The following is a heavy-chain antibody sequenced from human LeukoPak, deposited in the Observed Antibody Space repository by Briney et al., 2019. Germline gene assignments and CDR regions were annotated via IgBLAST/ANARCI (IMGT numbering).Heavy chain of an antibody. Sequence: LRLSCAASXFTFDXYAMHWVRQAPGKGLEWVSVIHTGGSTYYSDSVKGRFIISRDISKNTLYLQMNNLRADDTAVYYCARARDFDYWGQGTLVTVSS. CDR1: XFTFDXYA. J-gene: IGHJ4*02. V-gene: IGHV3-66*01. CDR2: IHTGGST. CDR3: ARARDFDY.